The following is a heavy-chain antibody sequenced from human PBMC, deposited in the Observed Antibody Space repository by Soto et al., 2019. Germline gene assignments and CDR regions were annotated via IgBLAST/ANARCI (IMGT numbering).Heavy chain of an antibody. CDR1: GYSFTTYR. J-gene: IGHJ4*02. CDR3: ARPGSSSSDY. Sequence: PGESLKISCKGSGYSFTTYRIGWVRQMPGKGLEWMGIINPRDSDTRYSPSFQGQVTISADKSISTAYLQWSSLKASDTAMYYCARPGSSSSDYWGQGTLVTVSS. CDR2: INPRDSDT. V-gene: IGHV5-51*01. D-gene: IGHD6-6*01.